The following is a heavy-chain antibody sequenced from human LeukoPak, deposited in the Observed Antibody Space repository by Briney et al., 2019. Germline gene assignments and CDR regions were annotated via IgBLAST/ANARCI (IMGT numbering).Heavy chain of an antibody. CDR2: IIPIFGTA. D-gene: IGHD3-10*01. CDR1: RGTFSSYA. J-gene: IGHJ6*03. Sequence: ASVKVSCKASRGTFSSYAINWVRQAPGQGLEWMGGIIPIFGTANYAQKFQGRVTITADVSTSTAYMELSSLRSEDTAVYYCAKEPYDSGSFRTDYYYMDVWGKGTTVTISS. CDR3: AKEPYDSGSFRTDYYYMDV. V-gene: IGHV1-69*13.